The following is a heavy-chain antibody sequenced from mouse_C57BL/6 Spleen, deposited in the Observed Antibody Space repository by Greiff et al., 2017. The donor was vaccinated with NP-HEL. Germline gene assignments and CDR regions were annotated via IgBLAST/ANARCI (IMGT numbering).Heavy chain of an antibody. V-gene: IGHV1-53*01. D-gene: IGHD2-3*01. J-gene: IGHJ4*01. CDR1: GYTFTSYW. Sequence: VQLQQPGTELVKPGASVKLSCKASGYTFTSYWMHWVKQRPGQGLEWIGNINPSNGGTNYNEKFKSKATLTVDKSSSTAYMQLSSLTSDDSAVYYCARRIYDGYYAMDYWGQGTSVTVSS. CDR2: INPSNGGT. CDR3: ARRIYDGYYAMDY.